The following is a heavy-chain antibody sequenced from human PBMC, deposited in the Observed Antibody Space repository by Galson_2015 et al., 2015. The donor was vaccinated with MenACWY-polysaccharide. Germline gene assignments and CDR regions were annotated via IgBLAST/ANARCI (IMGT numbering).Heavy chain of an antibody. Sequence: SLRLSCAASGFTFSSYAMTWVRLAPGKGLEWVSTISGSGSSTYYADSVKGRFTISRDNSKNTLYLQMNSLSPEDTAAYYCAKGYCANGVCYEYFQHWGQGTLGTVSS. D-gene: IGHD2-8*01. CDR3: AKGYCANGVCYEYFQH. CDR2: ISGSGSST. CDR1: GFTFSSYA. V-gene: IGHV3-23*01. J-gene: IGHJ1*01.